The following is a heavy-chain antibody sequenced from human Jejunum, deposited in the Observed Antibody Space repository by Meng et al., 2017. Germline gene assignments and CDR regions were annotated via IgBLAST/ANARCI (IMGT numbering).Heavy chain of an antibody. D-gene: IGHD3-10*02. CDR2: IKNRIDGGTA. CDR3: SAGPIDFSVRSAYANDY. V-gene: IGHV3-15*01. J-gene: IGHJ4*02. CDR1: GFTFKNAW. Sequence: ESLMISCTASGFTFKNAWLSWARQAPGKGLEWVGRIKNRIDGGTADYATPVRGRFTISRDDSQSTLYLPMNSLKADDTALYYCSAGPIDFSVRSAYANDYWGRGTLVTVSS.